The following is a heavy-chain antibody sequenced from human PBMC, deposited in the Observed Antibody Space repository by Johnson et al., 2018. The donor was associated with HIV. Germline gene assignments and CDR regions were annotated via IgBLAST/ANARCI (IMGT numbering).Heavy chain of an antibody. J-gene: IGHJ3*02. CDR2: IKQDGSEE. V-gene: IGHV3-7*01. D-gene: IGHD5-18*01. CDR1: GFTFSSYG. CDR3: SKGLDTAMVRDAFDI. Sequence: VQLVESGGGLVQPGGSLRLSCAASGFTFSSYGMHWVRKASGKGLEWVATIKQDGSEEYSVESVNRPFTISRDNSKHTMYLQMNSLRAEDTALYYCSKGLDTAMVRDAFDIWGQGTMVTASS.